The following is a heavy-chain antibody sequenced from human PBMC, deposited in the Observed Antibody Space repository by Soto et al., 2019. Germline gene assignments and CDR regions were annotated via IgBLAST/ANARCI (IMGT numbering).Heavy chain of an antibody. Sequence: SETLSLTCTVSGGSINNGDYSWSWVRQHPGKGLEWIGYIYYSGTTYYNPSLKSRVTMSVDPSKNQFSLKLSSVTAADTAVYYCAGAYDIMEGYFEYWSQGTLVTVSS. CDR1: GGSINNGDYS. V-gene: IGHV4-31*03. CDR3: AGAYDIMEGYFEY. CDR2: IYYSGTT. J-gene: IGHJ4*02. D-gene: IGHD3-22*01.